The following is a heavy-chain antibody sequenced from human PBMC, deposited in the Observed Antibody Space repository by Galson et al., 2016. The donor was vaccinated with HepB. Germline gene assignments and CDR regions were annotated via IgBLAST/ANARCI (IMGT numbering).Heavy chain of an antibody. Sequence: SLRLSCAASGFTFSSYWMHWVRQAPGKGLVWVSRINSDGSSTSYADSVKGRFTISRDNAKNTLYLQMNSLSAEDTAVYYCARVRSGWYFDIWGQGTMVTVSS. J-gene: IGHJ3*02. CDR1: GFTFSSYW. V-gene: IGHV3-74*01. D-gene: IGHD6-19*01. CDR3: ARVRSGWYFDI. CDR2: INSDGSST.